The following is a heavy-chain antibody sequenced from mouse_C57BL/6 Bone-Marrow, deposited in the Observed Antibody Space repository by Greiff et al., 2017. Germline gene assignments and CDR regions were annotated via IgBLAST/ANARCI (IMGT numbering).Heavy chain of an antibody. CDR2: ISYSGST. J-gene: IGHJ4*01. V-gene: IGHV3-1*01. D-gene: IGHD3-3*01. CDR3: ARGGPYYAMDY. Sequence: DVQLQESGPGLVNPSPSLSLPCTVPGYSITSGYDWHWIRHFPGNKLEWLGYISYSGSTNYNPSLKSRIAITHDTSKNHSFLKVKSLTTEDTATYYCARGGPYYAMDYWGQGTSVTVSS. CDR1: GYSITSGYD.